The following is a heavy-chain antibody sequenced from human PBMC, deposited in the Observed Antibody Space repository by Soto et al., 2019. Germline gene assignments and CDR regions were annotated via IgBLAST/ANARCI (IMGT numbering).Heavy chain of an antibody. V-gene: IGHV3-66*01. J-gene: IGHJ4*02. CDR2: IYSDGST. Sequence: EVQLVESGGGLVQPGGSLRLSCAASGFTVSSNQMSWVRQAPGKGLEWVSVIYSDGSTIYADSGKGRFTISRDDSKNTLYLQMNSLRAEDTAVYYCARDDQSNHYFEYWGQGTLVMVSS. CDR3: ARDDQSNHYFEY. CDR1: GFTVSSNQ.